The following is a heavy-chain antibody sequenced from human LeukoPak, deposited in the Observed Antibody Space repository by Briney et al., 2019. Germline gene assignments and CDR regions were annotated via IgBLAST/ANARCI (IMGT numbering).Heavy chain of an antibody. J-gene: IGHJ4*02. D-gene: IGHD3-3*01. V-gene: IGHV4-59*01. Sequence: SETLSLTCTVSGGSIRSYYWSWLRQPPGKGLEWIGYIYFSGSTSYNPSLKSRVTISVDRSKNQFSLKLSSEAAADTAVYYCARSYDTNFDYWGQGTLVTVSS. CDR2: IYFSGST. CDR3: ARSYDTNFDY. CDR1: GGSIRSYY.